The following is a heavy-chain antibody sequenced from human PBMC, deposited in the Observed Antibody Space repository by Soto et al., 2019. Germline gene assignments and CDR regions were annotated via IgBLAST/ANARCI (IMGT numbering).Heavy chain of an antibody. J-gene: IGHJ3*02. CDR3: ARDWILYYYDSSGYSFGAFDI. CDR2: ISSSSSYT. CDR1: GFTSSDYY. D-gene: IGHD3-22*01. Sequence: GGSLRLSCAASGFTSSDYYMSWIRQAPGKGLEWVSYISSSSSYTNYADSVKGRFTISRDNAKNSLYLQMNSLRAEDTAVYYCARDWILYYYDSSGYSFGAFDIWGQGTMVTVSS. V-gene: IGHV3-11*06.